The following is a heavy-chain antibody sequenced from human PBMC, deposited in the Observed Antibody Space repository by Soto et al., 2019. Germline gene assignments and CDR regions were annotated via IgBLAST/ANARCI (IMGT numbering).Heavy chain of an antibody. Sequence: ASVKVSCKASGYTFTSYGISWVRQAPGQGLEWMGGIIPIFGTANYAQKFQGRVTITADESTSTAYMELSSLRSEDTAVYYCARAYDSSGYYSDYWGQGTLVTVSS. V-gene: IGHV1-69*13. D-gene: IGHD3-22*01. CDR1: GYTFTSYG. CDR2: IIPIFGTA. J-gene: IGHJ4*02. CDR3: ARAYDSSGYYSDY.